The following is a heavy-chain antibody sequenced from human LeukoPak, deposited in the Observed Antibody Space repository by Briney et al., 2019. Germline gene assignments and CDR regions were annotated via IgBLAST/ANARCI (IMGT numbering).Heavy chain of an antibody. J-gene: IGHJ3*02. CDR1: GGSISSYY. D-gene: IGHD2-2*01. V-gene: IGHV4-59*01. CDR3: AREGYCSSTSCLDAFDI. Sequence: PSETLSLTCTVSGGSISSYYWSWIRQPPGKGLESIGYICYSGSTNYNPSLKSRVTISVDTSKNQFSLKLSSVTAADTAVYYCAREGYCSSTSCLDAFDIWGQGTMVTVSS. CDR2: ICYSGST.